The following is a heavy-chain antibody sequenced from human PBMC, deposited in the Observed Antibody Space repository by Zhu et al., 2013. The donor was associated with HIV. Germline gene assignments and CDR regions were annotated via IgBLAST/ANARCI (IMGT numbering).Heavy chain of an antibody. V-gene: IGHV1-18*01. D-gene: IGHD6-19*01. CDR2: ISAYNGNT. CDR3: ARRHSSGWYLPSYGMDV. J-gene: IGHJ6*02. CDR1: GYTFTSYG. Sequence: QVQLVQSGAEVKKPGASVKVSCKASGYTFTSYGISWVRQAPGQGLEWMGWISAYNGNTNYAQKLQGRVTMTTDTSTSTAYMELRSLRSDDTAVYYCARRHSSGWYLPSYGMDVWGQGTTVTVSS.